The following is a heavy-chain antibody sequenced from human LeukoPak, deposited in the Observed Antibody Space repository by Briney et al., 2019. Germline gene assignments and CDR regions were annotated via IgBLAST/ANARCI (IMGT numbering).Heavy chain of an antibody. CDR1: GDSVSSNSIT. V-gene: IGHV6-1*01. Sequence: SQTLSLTCAISGDSVSSNSITWNWIRQSPSRGLEWLGRTYYRSTWYNDYAVSVRGRITVNPDTSKNQFSLHLNSVTPEDTAVYYCARRLTQYDCFDPWGQGILVTVSS. J-gene: IGHJ5*02. CDR3: ARRLTQYDCFDP. D-gene: IGHD2-2*01. CDR2: TYYRSTWYN.